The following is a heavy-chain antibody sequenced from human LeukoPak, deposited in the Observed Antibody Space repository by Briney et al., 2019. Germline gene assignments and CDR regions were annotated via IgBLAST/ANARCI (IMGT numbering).Heavy chain of an antibody. Sequence: ASVKDSCKASGYTFTSDYIHWVRQAPGQGLEWLGIINPSGGRTTYGQNFQGRVTMTRDTSTSTVYMELSSLRSEDTAVYYCARGSRFLDYWGQGTLVTVSS. D-gene: IGHD3-3*01. CDR3: ARGSRFLDY. J-gene: IGHJ4*02. CDR1: GYTFTSDY. CDR2: INPSGGRT. V-gene: IGHV1-46*01.